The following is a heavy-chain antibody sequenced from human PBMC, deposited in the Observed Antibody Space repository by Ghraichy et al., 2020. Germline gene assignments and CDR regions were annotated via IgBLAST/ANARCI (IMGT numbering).Heavy chain of an antibody. CDR3: ASLGYCSSTSCYGRGRRGWGY. Sequence: SETLSLTCTVSGGSISSSSYYWGWIRQPPGKGLEWIGSIYYSGSTYYNPSLKSRVTISVDTSKNQFSLKLSSVSAADTAVYYCASLGYCSSTSCYGRGRRGWGYWGQGILVTVSS. V-gene: IGHV4-39*01. CDR2: IYYSGST. J-gene: IGHJ4*02. D-gene: IGHD2-2*01. CDR1: GGSISSSSYY.